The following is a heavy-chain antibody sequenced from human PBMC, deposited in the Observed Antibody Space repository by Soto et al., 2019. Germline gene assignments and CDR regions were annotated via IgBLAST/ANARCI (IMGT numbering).Heavy chain of an antibody. Sequence: QVQQVQSGAEVKKPGSSVKVSCKASGGSFGSFVITWVRQAPGQGLEWVGGIIPLSGTTNYAQKFQGRLTITAAESMNTAYMELTSLRSDDTAVYYCAREGVAGAWFDPWGQGTPVTVSS. CDR1: GGSFGSFV. CDR3: AREGVAGAWFDP. CDR2: IIPLSGTT. D-gene: IGHD2-15*01. V-gene: IGHV1-69*01. J-gene: IGHJ5*02.